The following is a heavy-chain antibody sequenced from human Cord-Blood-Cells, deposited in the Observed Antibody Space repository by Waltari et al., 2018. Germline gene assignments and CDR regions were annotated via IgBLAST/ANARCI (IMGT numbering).Heavy chain of an antibody. J-gene: IGHJ4*02. CDR2: IIHICGTA. D-gene: IGHD3-3*01. CDR1: GGTFSIYA. V-gene: IGHV1-69*01. Sequence: QVQLVQSGAEVKKPGSSVKVSCKASGGTFSIYAISWVRQAPGQGLEWMGGIIHICGTANDAQKFQGRVTITADESTSTAYMELSSLRSEDTAVYYCARDRFSTGVYDYWGQGTLVTVSS. CDR3: ARDRFSTGVYDY.